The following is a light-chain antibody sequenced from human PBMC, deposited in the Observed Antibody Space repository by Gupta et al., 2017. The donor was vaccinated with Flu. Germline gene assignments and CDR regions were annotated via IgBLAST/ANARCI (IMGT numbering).Light chain of an antibody. CDR3: SAYAGSNNFV. V-gene: IGLV2-8*01. CDR1: SSDVGAYHY. Sequence: QSALTQPPSASGSPGQSVAISCTGTSSDVGAYHYVSCYQQHPGKATKLMIYEVTKRPAGVPGRFSGSKAGNTASLTVSGRKAEEEADYYGSAYAGSNNFVFGTGTKGTVL. CDR2: EVT. J-gene: IGLJ1*01.